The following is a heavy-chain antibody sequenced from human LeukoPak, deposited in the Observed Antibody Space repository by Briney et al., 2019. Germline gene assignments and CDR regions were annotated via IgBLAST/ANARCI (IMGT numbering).Heavy chain of an antibody. CDR1: GFTFSTFG. Sequence: GGSLRLSCAASGFTFSTFGMHWVRRAPGKGPEWVAVIWYDGSKKYYIDFAEGRFTISRDNSRNTLYLQMNSLRAEDTAVYYCARYYSHTSAWSEGGLDQWGQGTLVTVSS. J-gene: IGHJ4*02. CDR3: ARYYSHTSAWSEGGLDQ. V-gene: IGHV3-33*01. D-gene: IGHD6-19*01. CDR2: IWYDGSKK.